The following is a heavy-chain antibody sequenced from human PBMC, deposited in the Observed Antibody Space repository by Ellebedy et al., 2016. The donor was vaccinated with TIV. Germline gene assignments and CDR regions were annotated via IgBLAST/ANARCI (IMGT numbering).Heavy chain of an antibody. CDR2: LYYSAST. Sequence: MPSETLSLTCTVSGGSISSGGYYWSWIRQHPGKGLEWIGYLYYSASTYYNPSLQSRVTISVDTSKNQFSLKLISATAADTAVYYCARDAYWGGDCRMGGWFDPWGQGTLVTVSS. D-gene: IGHD2-21*02. CDR1: GGSISSGGYY. J-gene: IGHJ5*02. CDR3: ARDAYWGGDCRMGGWFDP. V-gene: IGHV4-31*03.